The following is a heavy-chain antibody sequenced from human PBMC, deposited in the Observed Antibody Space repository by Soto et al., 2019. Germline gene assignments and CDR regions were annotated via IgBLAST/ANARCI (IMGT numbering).Heavy chain of an antibody. CDR3: ARQIYDSGTGPNFQYYFHS. Sequence: GESLKISCSGSGYSFAVYWITWVRQKPGKGLEWMGRIDPSDSQTYYSPSFRGHVTISVTKSITTVFLQWSSLRASDTAMYYCARQIYDSGTGPNFQYYFHSWGQGTPVTVSS. D-gene: IGHD6-13*01. J-gene: IGHJ4*02. CDR2: IDPSDSQT. CDR1: GYSFAVYW. V-gene: IGHV5-10-1*01.